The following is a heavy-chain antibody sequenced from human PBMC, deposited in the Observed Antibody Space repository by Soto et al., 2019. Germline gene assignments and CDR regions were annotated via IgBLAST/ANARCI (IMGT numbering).Heavy chain of an antibody. CDR3: ARAGAIFAVFINGEGYYYGMDV. CDR2: IIPIFGTA. D-gene: IGHD3-3*01. J-gene: IGHJ6*02. Sequence: QVQRVQSGAEVKKPGSSVKVSCKASGGTFIRYAISWVRQAPGQGLEWMGGIIPIFGTANYAQKVQARGTITADESTSTAYMDLSSLRSEDTAVYYCARAGAIFAVFINGEGYYYGMDVWGQGTTVTVSS. CDR1: GGTFIRYA. V-gene: IGHV1-69*01.